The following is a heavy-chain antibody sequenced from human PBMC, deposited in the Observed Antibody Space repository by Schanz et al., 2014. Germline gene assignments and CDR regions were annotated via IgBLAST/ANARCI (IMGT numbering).Heavy chain of an antibody. Sequence: QVQLVESGGGLVKPGGSLRLSCAASGFTFSDYCMVWIRQAPGKGLEWVATIWFDGSKTDYADSVKGRFTISRDNSMNTLSLQMNGLSADDTAIYYCAKGQGAVINNWYFDLWGRGTLVTVSS. V-gene: IGHV3-33*06. J-gene: IGHJ2*01. CDR1: GFTFSDYC. D-gene: IGHD2-21*01. CDR3: AKGQGAVINNWYFDL. CDR2: IWFDGSKT.